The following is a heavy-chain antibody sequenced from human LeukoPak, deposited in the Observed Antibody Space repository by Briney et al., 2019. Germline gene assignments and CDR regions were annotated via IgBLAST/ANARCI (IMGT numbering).Heavy chain of an antibody. Sequence: GGSLRLSCAASGFTFDDYAMHWVRQAPGKGLEWVSGVSWNSGSIGYADSVKGRFTISRDNAKNSLYLQMNSLRAEDMASYYCAKDGSSSYGGTTGFDYWGQGTLVTGSS. CDR3: AKDGSSSYGGTTGFDY. V-gene: IGHV3-9*03. CDR2: VSWNSGSI. D-gene: IGHD4-23*01. CDR1: GFTFDDYA. J-gene: IGHJ4*02.